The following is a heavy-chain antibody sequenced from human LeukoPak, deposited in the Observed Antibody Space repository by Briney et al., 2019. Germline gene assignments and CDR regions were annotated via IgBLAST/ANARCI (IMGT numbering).Heavy chain of an antibody. Sequence: GASVKVSRKASGYTFTSYAMNWVRQAPGQGLEWMGWINTNTGNPTYAQGFTGRFVFSLDTSVSTAYLQISSLKAEDTAVYYCARGVYCSSTSCYTPWGQGTLVTVSS. CDR3: ARGVYCSSTSCYTP. V-gene: IGHV7-4-1*02. CDR2: INTNTGNP. CDR1: GYTFTSYA. J-gene: IGHJ5*02. D-gene: IGHD2-2*02.